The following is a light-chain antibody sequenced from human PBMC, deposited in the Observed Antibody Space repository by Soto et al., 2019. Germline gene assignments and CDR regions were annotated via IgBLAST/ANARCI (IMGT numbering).Light chain of an antibody. Sequence: QSALTQPPSASASPGQSVTISCTGTSSDVGAYIYVSWYQQHPGKAPKLMIYDVSKRPSGVPDRFSGSKSGNTASLTVSGLQAEDEADYYCSSYAGTNNFFGTGTKLTVL. V-gene: IGLV2-8*01. CDR1: SSDVGAYIY. J-gene: IGLJ1*01. CDR2: DVS. CDR3: SSYAGTNNF.